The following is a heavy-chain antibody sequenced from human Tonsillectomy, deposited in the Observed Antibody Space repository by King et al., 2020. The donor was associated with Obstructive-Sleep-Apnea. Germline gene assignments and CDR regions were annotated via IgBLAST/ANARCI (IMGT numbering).Heavy chain of an antibody. CDR3: TRDMWARGPGDY. CDR1: GFTFGDYA. CDR2: IRSNAYGGTT. D-gene: IGHD1-26*01. V-gene: IGHV3-49*03. J-gene: IGHJ4*02. Sequence: VQLVESGGGLVQPGRSLRLSCTASGFTFGDYAMSWFRQAPGKGLEWVGFIRSNAYGGTTEYAASVKGRFTISREDSKSIASLQMNSLKTEDTAVYYCTRDMWARGPGDYWGQGTLVTVSS.